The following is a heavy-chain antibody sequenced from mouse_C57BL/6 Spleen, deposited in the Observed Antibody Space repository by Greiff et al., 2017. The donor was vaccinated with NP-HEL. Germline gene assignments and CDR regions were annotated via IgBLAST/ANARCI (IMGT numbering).Heavy chain of an antibody. D-gene: IGHD2-4*01. J-gene: IGHJ4*01. CDR3: ARDRDDYDYYAMDY. V-gene: IGHV5-4*01. CDR2: ISDGGSYT. CDR1: GFTFSSYA. Sequence: EVKLVESGGGLVKPGGSLKLSCAASGFTFSSYAMSWVRQTPEKRLEWVATISDGGSYTYYPDNVKGRFTISRDNAKNNLYLQMSHLKSEDTAMYYCARDRDDYDYYAMDYWGQGTSVTVSS.